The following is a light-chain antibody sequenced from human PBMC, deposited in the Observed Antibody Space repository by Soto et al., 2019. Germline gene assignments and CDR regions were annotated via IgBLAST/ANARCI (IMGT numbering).Light chain of an antibody. CDR3: QQYSSTPTWT. CDR2: WAS. V-gene: IGKV4-1*01. Sequence: DIVMTQSPDSLAVSLGERATINCKSSQSVLYSSNNKNYFAWYQQKPGQPPKLLIYWASTRESGVPDRFSGSGSGTDFTLTISSLQAEDVAVYYCQQYSSTPTWTFGQGTKVEIK. CDR1: QSVLYSSNNKNY. J-gene: IGKJ1*01.